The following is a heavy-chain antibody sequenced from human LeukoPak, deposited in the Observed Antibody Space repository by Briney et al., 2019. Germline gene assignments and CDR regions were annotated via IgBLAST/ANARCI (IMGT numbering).Heavy chain of an antibody. Sequence: GRSLRLSCAASGFTFSSYGMHWVRQAPGKGLEWVAVISYDGSNKYYADSVKGRFTISRDNSKNTLYLQMNSLRAEDTAVYYCAKGGLYDMIVVVITTSIDYWGQGTLVTVSS. D-gene: IGHD3-22*01. CDR3: AKGGLYDMIVVVITTSIDY. CDR1: GFTFSSYG. V-gene: IGHV3-30*18. J-gene: IGHJ4*02. CDR2: ISYDGSNK.